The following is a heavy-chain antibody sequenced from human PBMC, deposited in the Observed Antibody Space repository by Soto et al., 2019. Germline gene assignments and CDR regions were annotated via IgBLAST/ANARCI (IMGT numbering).Heavy chain of an antibody. D-gene: IGHD1-26*01. CDR3: TRQQLLPFYYALDV. CDR1: GGSISGYY. CDR2: IYYRGST. V-gene: IGHV4-59*01. J-gene: IGHJ6*02. Sequence: SETLSLTCNVSGGSISGYYWSWIRQAPGKGLEYIGYIYYRGSTNYNSSLKSRVTMSVDTSRNQFSLKMNSVTAADTAVYYCTRQQLLPFYYALDVWGQGTTVTVSS.